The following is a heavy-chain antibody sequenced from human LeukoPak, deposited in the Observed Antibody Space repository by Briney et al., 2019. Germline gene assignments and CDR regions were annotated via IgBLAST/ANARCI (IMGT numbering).Heavy chain of an antibody. CDR2: IKEDGSEK. J-gene: IGHJ6*03. CDR1: GFMFTGYW. D-gene: IGHD3-10*01. V-gene: IGHV3-7*01. Sequence: QAGGSLRLSCEASGFMFTGYWMSWVRQAPGKGLEWVANIKEDGSEKYYVDSVKGRFTISRDNPKKLLYLQMNSLRAGDTAVYYCARDRRGVNFYYYYMDVWGKGTSVIVSS. CDR3: ARDRRGVNFYYYYMDV.